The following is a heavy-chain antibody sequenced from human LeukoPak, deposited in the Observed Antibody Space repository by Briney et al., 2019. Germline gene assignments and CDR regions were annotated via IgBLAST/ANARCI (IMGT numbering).Heavy chain of an antibody. Sequence: SETLSLTCAVYGGSFSGYYWSWIRQPPGKGLEWIGEINHSGSTNYNPSLKSRVTISVGTSKNQFSLKLSSVTAADTAVYYCARVRWRYFDLWGRGTLVTVTS. D-gene: IGHD4-23*01. CDR2: INHSGST. V-gene: IGHV4-34*01. J-gene: IGHJ2*01. CDR3: ARVRWRYFDL. CDR1: GGSFSGYY.